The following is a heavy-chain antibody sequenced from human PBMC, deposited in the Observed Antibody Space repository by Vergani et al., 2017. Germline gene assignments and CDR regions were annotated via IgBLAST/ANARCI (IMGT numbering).Heavy chain of an antibody. D-gene: IGHD3-16*01. J-gene: IGHJ4*02. CDR1: GFTFSNAW. CDR3: TTRPMITFWGVTKSYFDY. V-gene: IGHV3-15*01. Sequence: EVQLVESGGGLVKPGGSLRLSCAASGFTFSNAWMSWVRQAPGKGLEWVGRIKSKTDGGTTDYAAPVKGRFTISRDDSKNTLYLQMNSLKTEDTAVYYCTTRPMITFWGVTKSYFDYWGQGTLVTVSS. CDR2: IKSKTDGGTT.